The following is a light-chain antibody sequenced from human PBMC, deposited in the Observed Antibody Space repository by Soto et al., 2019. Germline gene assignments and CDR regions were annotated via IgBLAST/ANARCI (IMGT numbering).Light chain of an antibody. V-gene: IGKV1-8*01. CDR3: QQYYSYPRT. CDR1: QGISSY. Sequence: AIRMTQSPSSLSASTGDRVTITCRASQGISSYLAWYQQKPGKAPKLLIYAASTLQSGVPSRFRGSGSGTDFTLTISCLQSEEFATYYCQQYYSYPRTFGQGTKVDIK. CDR2: AAS. J-gene: IGKJ1*01.